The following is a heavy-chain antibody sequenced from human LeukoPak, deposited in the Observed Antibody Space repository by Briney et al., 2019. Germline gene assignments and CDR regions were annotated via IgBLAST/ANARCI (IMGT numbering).Heavy chain of an antibody. CDR1: GFTFSSYS. D-gene: IGHD4-23*01. J-gene: IGHJ4*02. Sequence: GSLRLSCAASGFTFSSYSINWVRQAPGKGLEWVSSVSSSSSYIYYADSVRGRFTISRDNTKNSLYLQMNSLRAEDTAVYYCARFEHPDYGGSYYFDYWGQGTLVTVSP. V-gene: IGHV3-21*01. CDR2: VSSSSSYI. CDR3: ARFEHPDYGGSYYFDY.